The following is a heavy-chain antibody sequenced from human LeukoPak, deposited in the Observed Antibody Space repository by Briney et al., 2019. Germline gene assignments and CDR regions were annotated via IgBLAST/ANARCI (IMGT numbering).Heavy chain of an antibody. CDR3: AREARIWYYDYVWGSYVFDY. CDR2: IYSGGST. J-gene: IGHJ4*02. V-gene: IGHV3-53*01. Sequence: GGSLRLSCAASGFTFSSNYMSWVRQAPGKGLEWVSVIYSGGSTYYADSVKGRFTISRDNSKNTLYLQMNSLRAEDTAVYYCAREARIWYYDYVWGSYVFDYWGQGTLVTVSS. D-gene: IGHD3-16*01. CDR1: GFTFSSNY.